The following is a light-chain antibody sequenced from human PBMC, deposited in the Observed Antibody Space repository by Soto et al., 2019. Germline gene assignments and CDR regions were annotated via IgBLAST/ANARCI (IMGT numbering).Light chain of an antibody. Sequence: EIVLTQSPGTLSLSPGERATLSCRASQSVSSSYLAWYQHKPGQAPRLLIDGAASRATGIPDRFSGNGSGTDFTLPISRLEPEDFAVYYCQQYGSSPHTFGQGTKLELK. CDR3: QQYGSSPHT. V-gene: IGKV3-20*01. CDR1: QSVSSSY. J-gene: IGKJ2*01. CDR2: GAA.